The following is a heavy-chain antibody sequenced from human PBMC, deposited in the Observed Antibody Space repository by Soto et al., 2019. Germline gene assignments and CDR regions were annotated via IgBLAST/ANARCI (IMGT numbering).Heavy chain of an antibody. V-gene: IGHV1-69*01. CDR1: GGDFSTYA. CDR3: ASILDTSVSASAS. Sequence: QVQLVQSGAEMKKPGSSVKVSCKASGGDFSTYASNWGRQAHGQGLEWMGGIIPIFGATNYAQIFQGRVTTTAHESTSTSYMQLNSLRSDDTATYFCASILDTSVSASASGGQGTLVSVSS. D-gene: IGHD2-21*01. CDR2: IIPIFGAT. J-gene: IGHJ4*02.